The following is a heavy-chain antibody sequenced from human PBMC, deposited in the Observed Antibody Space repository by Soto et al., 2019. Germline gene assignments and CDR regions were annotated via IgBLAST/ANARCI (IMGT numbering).Heavy chain of an antibody. Sequence: GGSLRLSCAASGFTFTRYSMNWVRQAPGKGLECVSSISSTTNYIYYGDSMKGRFTISRDNAKNSLYLEMNSLRAEDTAVYYCARESEDLTSNFDYLGQGTLVTVYS. V-gene: IGHV3-21*06. CDR2: ISSTTNYI. CDR3: ARESEDLTSNFDY. CDR1: GFTFTRYS. J-gene: IGHJ4*01.